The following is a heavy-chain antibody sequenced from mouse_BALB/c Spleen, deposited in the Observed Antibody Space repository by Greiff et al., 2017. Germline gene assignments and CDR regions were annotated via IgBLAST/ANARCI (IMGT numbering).Heavy chain of an antibody. J-gene: IGHJ3*01. CDR2: ISDGGSYT. V-gene: IGHV5-4*02. CDR1: GFTFSDYY. Sequence: EVKLMESGGGLVKPGGSLKLSCAASGFTFSDYYMYWVRQTPEKRLEWVATISDGGSYTYYPDSVKGRFTISRDNAKNNLYLQMSSLKSEDTAMYYCARPIYDGDSLAYWGQGTLGTVSA. D-gene: IGHD2-3*01. CDR3: ARPIYDGDSLAY.